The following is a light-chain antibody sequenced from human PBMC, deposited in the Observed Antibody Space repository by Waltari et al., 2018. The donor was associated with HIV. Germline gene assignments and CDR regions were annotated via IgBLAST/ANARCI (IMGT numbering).Light chain of an antibody. V-gene: IGKV3-15*01. CDR2: DAS. Sequence: EIVMTQSPATLSVSPGERATLSCRASQSVSSNLAWYQQKPGHTPRLLIYDASTRATGIPARFSGSGSGTDFTLTISSLQSEDFAVYYCQQYNNWPPLTFGGGTKVEIK. CDR3: QQYNNWPPLT. J-gene: IGKJ4*01. CDR1: QSVSSN.